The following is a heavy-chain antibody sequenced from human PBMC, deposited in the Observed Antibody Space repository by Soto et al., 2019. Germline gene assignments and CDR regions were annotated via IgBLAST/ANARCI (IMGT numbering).Heavy chain of an antibody. Sequence: PSETLSLTCTVSGGSISSGGYYWSWIRQHPGKGLEWIGYIYYSGSTYYNPSLKSRVTISVDTPKNQFSLKLSSVTAADTAVYYCARDPGSHDAFDIWGQGTMVTVSS. CDR3: ARDPGSHDAFDI. CDR2: IYYSGST. V-gene: IGHV4-31*03. CDR1: GGSISSGGYY. J-gene: IGHJ3*02.